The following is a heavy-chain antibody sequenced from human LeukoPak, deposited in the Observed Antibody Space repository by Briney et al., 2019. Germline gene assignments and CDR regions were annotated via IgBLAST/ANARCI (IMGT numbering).Heavy chain of an antibody. CDR2: INHSGST. CDR1: GGSFSGYY. J-gene: IGHJ4*02. CDR3: ARLSLGYCSGGSCYSGRRAKYYFDY. Sequence: SETLSLTCAVYGGSFSGYYWSWIRQPPGKGLEWIGEINHSGSTNYNPSLKSRVTISVDTSKNQSSLKLSSVTAADTAVYYCARLSLGYCSGGSCYSGRRAKYYFDYWGQGTLVTVSS. D-gene: IGHD2-15*01. V-gene: IGHV4-34*01.